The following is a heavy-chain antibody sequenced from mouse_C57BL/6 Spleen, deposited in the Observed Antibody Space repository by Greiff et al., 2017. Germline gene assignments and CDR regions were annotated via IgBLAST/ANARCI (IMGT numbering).Heavy chain of an antibody. CDR3: LRQSLFAY. J-gene: IGHJ3*01. V-gene: IGHV10-1*01. Sequence: EVQLVESGGGLVQPKGSLKLSCAASGFSFNTYAMKWVRQAPGKGLEWVARIRSKSNNYATYYADSVKDRFTISTDDSESMLFLHMNDLKSDYSTMYCCLRQSLFAYWGQGTLVTVSA. CDR1: GFSFNTYA. CDR2: IRSKSNNYAT.